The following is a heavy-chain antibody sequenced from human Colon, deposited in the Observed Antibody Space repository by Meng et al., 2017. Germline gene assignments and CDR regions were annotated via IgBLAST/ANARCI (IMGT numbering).Heavy chain of an antibody. D-gene: IGHD5-24*01. V-gene: IGHV4-39*07. CDR1: VGSISTTNSL. CDR2: IYYSGST. Sequence: QVQLQESGQGLGKPPGTLSLTCTVSVGSISTTNSLWGWIRQPPEKGLEWIGTIYYSGSTYYNPSLESRVTMSLDTSTSQFFLKLNSVTAADTAVYYCVRLERSWYFDLWGRGTLVTVSS. CDR3: VRLERSWYFDL. J-gene: IGHJ2*01.